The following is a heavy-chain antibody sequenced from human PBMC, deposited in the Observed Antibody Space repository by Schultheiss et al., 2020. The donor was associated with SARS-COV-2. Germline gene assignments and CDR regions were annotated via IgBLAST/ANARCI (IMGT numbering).Heavy chain of an antibody. V-gene: IGHV3-74*01. D-gene: IGHD2-8*01. Sequence: GGSLRLSCAASGFTFSRYDMHWVRQAPGKGLVWVSRINSDGSSTSYADSVKGRFTISRDNAKNTLYLQMNSLRAEDTALYYCAKDLGVYNALDVWGQGTMVTVSS. CDR2: INSDGSST. J-gene: IGHJ3*01. CDR3: AKDLGVYNALDV. CDR1: GFTFSRYD.